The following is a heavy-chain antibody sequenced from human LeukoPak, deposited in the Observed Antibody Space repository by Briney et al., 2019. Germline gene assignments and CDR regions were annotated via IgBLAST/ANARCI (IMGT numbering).Heavy chain of an antibody. J-gene: IGHJ5*02. Sequence: PGGSLRLSCAVSGFTVSSNYMSWVRQAPGKGLEWVSLIYSGGGTYYADSVRGRFTISRDDSKNTLYPQMNSLRAEDTAVYYCAKSRIQGFDPWGQGTLVTVSS. CDR2: IYSGGGT. CDR1: GFTVSSNY. D-gene: IGHD5-18*01. CDR3: AKSRIQGFDP. V-gene: IGHV3-53*05.